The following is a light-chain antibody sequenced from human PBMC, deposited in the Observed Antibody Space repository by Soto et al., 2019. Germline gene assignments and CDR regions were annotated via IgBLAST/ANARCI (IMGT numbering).Light chain of an antibody. CDR1: QSVSSSY. Sequence: ENLFSQSPGTLSLSPGEKDTLSCRASQSVSSSYLAWYQQKPGQAPRLLIYGASSRATGIPDRFSGSGSGTDFTLTISRLEPEDFAVYYCQQYGSSLWTFGQGTKVDIK. CDR3: QQYGSSLWT. V-gene: IGKV3-20*01. CDR2: GAS. J-gene: IGKJ1*01.